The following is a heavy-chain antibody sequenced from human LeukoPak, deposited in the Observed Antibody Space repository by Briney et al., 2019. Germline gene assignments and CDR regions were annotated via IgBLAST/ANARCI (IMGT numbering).Heavy chain of an antibody. J-gene: IGHJ4*02. CDR3: ARDINYYDSSGYWTY. D-gene: IGHD3-22*01. Sequence: ASVKVSCKASGYTLTELSVHWVRQAPGQGLEWMGWINPNSGGTNYAQKFQGRVTMTRDTSISTAYMELSRLRSDDTAVYYCARDINYYDSSGYWTYWGQGTLVTVSS. V-gene: IGHV1-2*02. CDR1: GYTLTELS. CDR2: INPNSGGT.